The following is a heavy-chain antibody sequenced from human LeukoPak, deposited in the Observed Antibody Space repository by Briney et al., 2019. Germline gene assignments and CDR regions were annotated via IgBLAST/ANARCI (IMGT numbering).Heavy chain of an antibody. CDR3: ATYSCAHANCYMLDY. Sequence: GGSLRLTCAVSGVSFSSYWMTWVRLAPGKGLEWVALIKQGGSETYYVDSVKGRFTVSRDNAKNSLYLQMNSLRDEDTAVYHCATYSCAHANCYMLDYWGQGPLVTVSS. CDR1: GVSFSSYW. J-gene: IGHJ4*02. V-gene: IGHV3-7*01. CDR2: IKQGGSET. D-gene: IGHD2-21*01.